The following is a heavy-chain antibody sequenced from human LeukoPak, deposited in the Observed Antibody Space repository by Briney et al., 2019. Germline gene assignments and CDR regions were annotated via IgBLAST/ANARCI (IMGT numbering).Heavy chain of an antibody. CDR1: GGSTNNYY. CDR3: ARDSAARLGWFDP. D-gene: IGHD6-6*01. CDR2: IYYSGST. Sequence: SETLSLTCSVSGGSTNNYYWNWIRQPPGKGLEWIGYIYYSGSTNYNPSLKSRVTISVDTSKNQFSLKLSSVTAADTAVYYCARDSAARLGWFDPWGQGTLVTVSS. J-gene: IGHJ5*02. V-gene: IGHV4-59*12.